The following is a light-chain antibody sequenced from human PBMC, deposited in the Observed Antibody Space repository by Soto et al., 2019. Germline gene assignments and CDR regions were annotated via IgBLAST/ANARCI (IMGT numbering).Light chain of an antibody. Sequence: ILLTQSPCTLSLSPGERATLSCRASQSVSRSYLAWYQKKPGQAPRLLIYGASSRATGIPDRFSGSGSGTDFTLAIRRLEPEDFAVYYCQQSEAFGQGTKVDIK. CDR3: QQSEA. CDR1: QSVSRSY. J-gene: IGKJ1*01. CDR2: GAS. V-gene: IGKV3-20*01.